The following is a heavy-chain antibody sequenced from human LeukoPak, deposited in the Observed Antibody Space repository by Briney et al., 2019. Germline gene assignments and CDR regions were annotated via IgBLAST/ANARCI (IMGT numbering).Heavy chain of an antibody. J-gene: IGHJ5*02. CDR3: ARSGSLALNWFDP. CDR1: GYTFTIYG. Sequence: ASVTVSFKASGYTFTIYGISWVRQAPGQGLEWMGWISAYNGNTNYAQKLQGRVTMTTDTSTSTAYMELRSLRSDDTAVYYCARSGSLALNWFDPWGQGTLVTVSS. V-gene: IGHV1-18*01. D-gene: IGHD1-26*01. CDR2: ISAYNGNT.